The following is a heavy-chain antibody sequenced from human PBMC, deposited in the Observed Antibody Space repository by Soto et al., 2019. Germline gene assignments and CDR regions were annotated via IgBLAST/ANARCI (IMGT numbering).Heavy chain of an antibody. J-gene: IGHJ4*02. CDR1: GYTFTSYY. D-gene: IGHD3-22*01. Sequence: QVLLVQSGAEVKKPGASVKVSCKASGYTFTSYYMHWVRQAPGQGLEWMGIINPSGGSQDYAQRIKSRVTLTRDKSTSTVNMELRSLRSEDTDVYYCARDRAINMISTFDNWGQGTLVTVSS. CDR3: ARDRAINMISTFDN. V-gene: IGHV1-46*01. CDR2: INPSGGSQ.